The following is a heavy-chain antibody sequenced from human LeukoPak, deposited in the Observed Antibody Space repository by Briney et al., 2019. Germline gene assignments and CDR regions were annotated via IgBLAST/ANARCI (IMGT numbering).Heavy chain of an antibody. CDR2: IKEDGSEQ. CDR1: GFTFNTYW. CDR3: VSAVGYTFDSGGYFAFDY. V-gene: IGHV3-7*01. D-gene: IGHD3-9*01. Sequence: GGSLRLSCEASGFTFNTYWMYWVRQGPGKGLEWVANIKEDGSEQFYLGSVKGRFTISRDNTENSVDLLLNSLRVEDTAVYYCVSAVGYTFDSGGYFAFDYWGQGVRVTVSS. J-gene: IGHJ4*02.